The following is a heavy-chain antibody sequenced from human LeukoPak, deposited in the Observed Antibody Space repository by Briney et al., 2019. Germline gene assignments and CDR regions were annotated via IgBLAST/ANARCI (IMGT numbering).Heavy chain of an antibody. CDR1: GDSVSSNSAA. CDR2: TYYRSKWSN. Sequence: SQTLSLTCAISGDSVSSNSAAWNWITQSPSRGLEWLGRTYYRSKWSNDYALSVESRITINPDTSKNQFYLQLNSVTPEDTAVYYCAREVVAGDDAFDIWGQGTMVTVSS. J-gene: IGHJ3*02. CDR3: AREVVAGDDAFDI. V-gene: IGHV6-1*01. D-gene: IGHD2-15*01.